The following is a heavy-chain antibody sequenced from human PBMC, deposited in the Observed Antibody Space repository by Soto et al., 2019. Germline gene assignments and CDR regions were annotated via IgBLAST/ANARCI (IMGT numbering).Heavy chain of an antibody. Sequence: SETLSLTCSVSGASLAGYYCSWFRHPPGKGLEWIGRIYATGSTDYNPSLTSRLTMSVDMSKKQFSLTLRSVTAADTAMYYCVRDGTKNLRDWFDPWGQGILVTVSS. V-gene: IGHV4-4*07. D-gene: IGHD1-1*01. CDR1: GASLAGYY. CDR3: VRDGTKNLRDWFDP. J-gene: IGHJ5*02. CDR2: IYATGST.